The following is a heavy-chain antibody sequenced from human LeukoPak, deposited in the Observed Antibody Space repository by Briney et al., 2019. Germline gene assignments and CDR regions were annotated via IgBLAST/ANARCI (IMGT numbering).Heavy chain of an antibody. CDR1: GGSISGWY. CDR3: ARDRPGIAAAGHFDY. J-gene: IGHJ4*02. CDR2: IYGSGNT. Sequence: SETLSLTCTVSGGSISGWYWSWIRQPPGKGLEWIGYIYGSGNTNYNPSLKSRVTMSIDTSKNQFSLQLNSVTPEDTAVYYCARDRPGIAAAGHFDYWGQGTLVTVSS. V-gene: IGHV4-59*12. D-gene: IGHD6-13*01.